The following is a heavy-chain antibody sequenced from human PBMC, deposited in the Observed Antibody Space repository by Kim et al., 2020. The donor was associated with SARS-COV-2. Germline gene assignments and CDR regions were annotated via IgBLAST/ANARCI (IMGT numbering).Heavy chain of an antibody. CDR3: TTDIVLMVYANRDFDY. Sequence: VKGRFTISRDDSKNTLYLQMNSLKTEDTAVYYCTTDIVLMVYANRDFDYWGQGTLVTVSS. D-gene: IGHD2-8*01. J-gene: IGHJ4*02. V-gene: IGHV3-15*01.